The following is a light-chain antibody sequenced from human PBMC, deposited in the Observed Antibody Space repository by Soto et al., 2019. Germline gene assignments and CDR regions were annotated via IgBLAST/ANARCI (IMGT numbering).Light chain of an antibody. J-gene: IGKJ4*01. CDR2: GAS. CDR1: QSVSSSY. V-gene: IGKV3-20*01. CDR3: QQYGGSPT. Sequence: EIVLTQSPGTLSLSPGERATLSCRASQSVSSSYLAWYQQKPGQAPSLLIYGASSRATAIPDRFSGSGSGTDFTLTISRLEPEDFAVYFCQQYGGSPTFGGGTKVEIK.